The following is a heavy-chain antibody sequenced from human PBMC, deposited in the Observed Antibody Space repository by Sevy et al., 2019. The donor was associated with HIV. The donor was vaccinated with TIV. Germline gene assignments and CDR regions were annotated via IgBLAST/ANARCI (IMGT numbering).Heavy chain of an antibody. Sequence: ASVKVSCKASGYTFTSYGISWVRQAPGQGLEGMGWISAYNGNTNYAQKLKGRVTMTTDTSTSTAYMELRSLRSDDTAVYYCAREGYCDYGYYFDYWGQGTLVTVSS. J-gene: IGHJ4*02. V-gene: IGHV1-18*01. CDR3: AREGYCDYGYYFDY. CDR1: GYTFTSYG. D-gene: IGHD4-17*01. CDR2: ISAYNGNT.